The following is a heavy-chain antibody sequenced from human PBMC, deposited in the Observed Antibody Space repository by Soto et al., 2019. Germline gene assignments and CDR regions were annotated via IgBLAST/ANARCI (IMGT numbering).Heavy chain of an antibody. V-gene: IGHV1-3*01. CDR1: GYTFTSYA. CDR3: ARYGSGSYSPDYYYYMDV. D-gene: IGHD3-10*01. J-gene: IGHJ6*03. CDR2: INAGNGNT. Sequence: ASVKVSCKASGYTFTSYAMHWVRQAPGQRLEWMGWINAGNGNTKYSQKFQGRVTITRDTSASTAYMELSSLRPEDTAVYYCARYGSGSYSPDYYYYMDVWGKGTTVTVSS.